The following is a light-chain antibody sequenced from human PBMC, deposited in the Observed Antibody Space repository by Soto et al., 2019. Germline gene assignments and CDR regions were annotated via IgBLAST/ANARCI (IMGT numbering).Light chain of an antibody. CDR3: QQRSNWPPIT. V-gene: IGKV3-11*01. Sequence: THSPATLSLSPWERATLSCRASQSVSSYLAWYQQKPGQAPRLLIYDASNRATGIPARFSGSGSGTDFTLTISSLEPEDFAVYYCQQRSNWPPITFGQGTRLEIK. CDR2: DAS. J-gene: IGKJ5*01. CDR1: QSVSSY.